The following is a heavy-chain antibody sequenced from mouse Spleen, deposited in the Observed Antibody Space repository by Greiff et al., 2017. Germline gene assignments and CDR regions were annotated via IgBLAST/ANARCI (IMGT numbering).Heavy chain of an antibody. J-gene: IGHJ4*01. CDR3: AREGLRLVYAMDY. CDR2: ISSGSSTI. V-gene: IGHV5-17*02. D-gene: IGHD2-4*01. CDR1: GFTFSSFG. Sequence: EVNVVESGGGLVQPGGSRKLSCAASGFTFSSFGMHWVRQAPEKGLEWVAYISSGSSTIYYADTVKGRFTISRDNPKNTLFLQMTSLRSEDTAMYYCAREGLRLVYAMDYWGQGTSVTVSS.